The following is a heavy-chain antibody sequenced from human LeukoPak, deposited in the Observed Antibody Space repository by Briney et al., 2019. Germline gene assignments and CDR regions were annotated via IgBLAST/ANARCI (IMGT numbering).Heavy chain of an antibody. Sequence: GGSLRLSCAASGFTFSTYGMHWVRQAPGKGLEWVAVISYDGSNKYYADSVKGRFTISRDNSKNTLYLQMNSLRAEDTAVYYCARDLVGGRGNYYFDYWGQGTLVTVSS. CDR1: GFTFSTYG. J-gene: IGHJ4*02. D-gene: IGHD3-10*01. CDR2: ISYDGSNK. CDR3: ARDLVGGRGNYYFDY. V-gene: IGHV3-30*19.